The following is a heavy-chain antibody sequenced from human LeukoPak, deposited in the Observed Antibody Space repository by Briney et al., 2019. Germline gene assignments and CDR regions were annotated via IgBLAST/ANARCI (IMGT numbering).Heavy chain of an antibody. V-gene: IGHV4-4*07. CDR2: IYTSGST. Sequence: SETLSLTCTVSGGSISSYYWSWIRQPAGKGLEWIGRIYTSGSTNCNPSLKSRVTMSVDTSKNQFSLKLSSVTAADTAVYYCAREEITIFGVAKDAFDIWGQGTMVTVSS. CDR3: AREEITIFGVAKDAFDI. CDR1: GGSISSYY. D-gene: IGHD3-3*01. J-gene: IGHJ3*02.